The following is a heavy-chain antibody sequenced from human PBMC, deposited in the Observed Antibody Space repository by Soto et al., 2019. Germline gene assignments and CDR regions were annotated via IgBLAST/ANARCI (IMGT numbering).Heavy chain of an antibody. CDR2: ISYDGSNK. CDR1: GFTFSSYG. Sequence: TGGSLRLSCAASGFTFSSYGMHWVRQAPGKGLEWVAVISYDGSNKYYADSVKGRFTISRDNSKNTLYLQMNSLRAEDTAVYYCAKERERFLEWLSPFDYWGQGTLVTVSS. CDR3: AKERERFLEWLSPFDY. J-gene: IGHJ4*02. D-gene: IGHD3-3*01. V-gene: IGHV3-30*18.